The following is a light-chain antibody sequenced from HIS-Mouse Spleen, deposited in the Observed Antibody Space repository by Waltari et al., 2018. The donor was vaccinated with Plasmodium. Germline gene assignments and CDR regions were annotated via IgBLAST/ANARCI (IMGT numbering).Light chain of an antibody. CDR3: AAWDDSLSGRV. CDR2: RNN. J-gene: IGLJ3*02. CDR1: SSNIGSNY. Sequence: QSVLTQPPSASGTPGQRVTISCSGSSSNIGSNYVYWYQQLPGTAPKLLIYRNNQRPSGVPGGCSGARSGTSASLAISGLRSEDEAYYYCAAWDDSLSGRVFGGGTKLTVL. V-gene: IGLV1-47*01.